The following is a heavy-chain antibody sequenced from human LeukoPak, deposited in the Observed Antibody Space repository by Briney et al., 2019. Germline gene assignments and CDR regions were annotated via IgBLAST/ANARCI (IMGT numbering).Heavy chain of an antibody. J-gene: IGHJ6*04. CDR1: GGSNSSYY. Sequence: SETLSLICTVSGGSNSSYYWSWIRQPPGKGLEWIGYIYYSGSTNYNPSLKSRVTISVDTSKNQFSLKLSSVTAADTAVYYCARGSRFNYYGSGSLYYYYGMDVWGKGTTVTVSS. CDR2: IYYSGST. CDR3: ARGSRFNYYGSGSLYYYYGMDV. D-gene: IGHD3-10*01. V-gene: IGHV4-59*01.